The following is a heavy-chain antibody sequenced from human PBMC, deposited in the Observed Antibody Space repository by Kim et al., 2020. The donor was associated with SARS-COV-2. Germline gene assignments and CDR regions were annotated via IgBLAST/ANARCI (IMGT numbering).Heavy chain of an antibody. CDR1: GGSISSSSYY. D-gene: IGHD6-19*01. CDR3: ARHSRGWRRGSGIFGY. V-gene: IGHV4-39*01. CDR2: IYYSGST. Sequence: SETLSLTCTVSGGSISSSSYYWGWIRQPPGKGLEWIGSIYYSGSTYYNPSLKSRVTISVDTSKNQFSLKLSSVTAADTAVYYCARHSRGWRRGSGIFGYGGQETLVTVPS. J-gene: IGHJ4*02.